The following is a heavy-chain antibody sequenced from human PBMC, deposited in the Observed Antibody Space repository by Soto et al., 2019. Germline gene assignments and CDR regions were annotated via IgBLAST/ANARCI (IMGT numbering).Heavy chain of an antibody. CDR1: GGSISSVGHY. CDR3: ARESGGYDSSTRYGLDV. V-gene: IGHV4-31*03. CDR2: IYYSGST. J-gene: IGHJ6*02. Sequence: TLSLTCSVSGGSISSVGHYWTWIRQQPGKGLEWIGYIYYSGSTDYNPSLKSRVTISVDRSKNQFSLNLSSVTAADTAIYYCARESGGYDSSTRYGLDVWGQGTTVTVSS. D-gene: IGHD6-25*01.